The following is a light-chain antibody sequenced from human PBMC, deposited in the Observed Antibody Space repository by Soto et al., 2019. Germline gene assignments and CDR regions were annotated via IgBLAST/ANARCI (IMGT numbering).Light chain of an antibody. CDR2: DVN. V-gene: IGLV2-18*02. Sequence: QAALPQPPSVSGSPGQSVATSCTGTSSDVGNSNGVSWYHQPPGTAPKLMIYDVNNRASGVRDSFSGSKSGNTASLTISWLQAEDEGDYYCSSYTSSSTYVFGPGTKVTVL. J-gene: IGLJ1*01. CDR3: SSYTSSSTYV. CDR1: SSDVGNSNG.